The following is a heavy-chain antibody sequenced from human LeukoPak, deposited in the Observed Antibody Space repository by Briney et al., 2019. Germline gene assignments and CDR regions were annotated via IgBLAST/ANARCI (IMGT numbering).Heavy chain of an antibody. J-gene: IGHJ4*02. CDR1: GGSISSSSYY. D-gene: IGHD7-27*01. V-gene: IGHV4-39*01. CDR2: IYYSGST. Sequence: PSETLSLTCTVSGGSISSSSYYWGWIRQPPGKGLEWIGSIYYSGSTYYNPSLKSRVTISVDTSKNQFSLKLSSVTAADTAVYYCARHWSPHNYTPRGPTWGYYFDYWGQGTLVTVSS. CDR3: ARHWSPHNYTPRGPTWGYYFDY.